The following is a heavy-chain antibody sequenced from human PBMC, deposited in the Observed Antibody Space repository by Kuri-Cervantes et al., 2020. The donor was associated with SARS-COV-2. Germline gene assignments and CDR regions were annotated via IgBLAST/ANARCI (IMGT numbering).Heavy chain of an antibody. J-gene: IGHJ5*02. CDR1: GYTFTSYY. Sequence: ASVKVSCKASGYTFTSYYMHWVRQAPGQGLEWMGWINPNSGGTNYAQKFQGRVTKTRDTSISTAYMELSRLRSDDTAVYYCARDSIPTLGYCSSTSCYVPYNWFDPWGQGTLVTVSS. CDR3: ARDSIPTLGYCSSTSCYVPYNWFDP. CDR2: INPNSGGT. V-gene: IGHV1-2*02. D-gene: IGHD2-2*01.